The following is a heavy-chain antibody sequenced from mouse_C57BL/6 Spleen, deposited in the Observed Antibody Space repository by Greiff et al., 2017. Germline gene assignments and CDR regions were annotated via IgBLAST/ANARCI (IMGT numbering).Heavy chain of an antibody. CDR1: GFNIKDYY. D-gene: IGHD3-2*02. J-gene: IGHJ4*01. CDR2: IDPEDGDT. V-gene: IGHV14-1*01. CDR3: TTSSGYVVDY. Sequence: EVQLQQSGAELVRPGASVKLSCTASGFNIKDYYMHWVKQRPEQGLEWIGRIDPEDGDTEYAPKFKGKATMTADKSSNTAYLQLSSLTSEDSAVYYCTTSSGYVVDYWGQGTSVTVSS.